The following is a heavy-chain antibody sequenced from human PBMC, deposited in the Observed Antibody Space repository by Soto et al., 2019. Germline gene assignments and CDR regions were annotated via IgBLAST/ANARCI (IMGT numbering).Heavy chain of an antibody. V-gene: IGHV1-2*04. J-gene: IGHJ3*02. CDR2: INPNSGGT. CDR3: ARVGGTTTAFDI. Sequence: ASVKVSCKASGGTFSSYAISWVRQAPGQGLEWMGWINPNSGGTNYAQKFQGWVTMTRDTSISTAYMELSRLRSDDTAVYYCARVGGTTTAFDIWGQGTMVTVSS. CDR1: GGTFSSYA. D-gene: IGHD1-7*01.